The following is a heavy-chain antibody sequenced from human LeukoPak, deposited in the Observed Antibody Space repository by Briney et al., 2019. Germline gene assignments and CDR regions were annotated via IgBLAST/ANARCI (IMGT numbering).Heavy chain of an antibody. CDR1: GFTFSSYG. CDR2: INGRGGST. CDR3: ATLPPGIAAADDFYFDY. Sequence: GGSLRLSCAASGFTFSSYGMSWVRQAPGRGLDWVSGINGRGGSTYYADSVKGRFTISRDNSKNTLYLQMNSLRAEDTAVYYCATLPPGIAAADDFYFDYWGQGTLVTVSS. J-gene: IGHJ4*02. D-gene: IGHD6-13*01. V-gene: IGHV3-23*01.